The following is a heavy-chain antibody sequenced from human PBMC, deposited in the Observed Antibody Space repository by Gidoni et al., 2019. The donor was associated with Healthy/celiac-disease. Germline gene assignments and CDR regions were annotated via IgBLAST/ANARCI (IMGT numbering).Heavy chain of an antibody. Sequence: QVQLVQSGAEVQKPGASVKVSCKASGYTFTGYYLHWVRQAPGQGLEWMGWINPIGGGTNDAQKFQGRVTMTRDTSISTAYMELSRLRSDDTAVYYCARDQARDCSGGSCYRFDYWGQGTLVTVSS. CDR3: ARDQARDCSGGSCYRFDY. CDR1: GYTFTGYY. V-gene: IGHV1-2*02. CDR2: INPIGGGT. J-gene: IGHJ4*02. D-gene: IGHD2-15*01.